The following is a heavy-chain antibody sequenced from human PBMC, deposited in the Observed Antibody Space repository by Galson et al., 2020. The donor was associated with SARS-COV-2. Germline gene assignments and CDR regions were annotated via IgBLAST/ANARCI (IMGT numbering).Heavy chain of an antibody. Sequence: ETSETLSLTCTVSGGSISSGGYYWSWIRQHPGKGLELIGYIYYSGSTYYNPSLKSRVTISVDTSKNQFSLKLSSVTAADTAVYYCARAITIFGVVIANFDYWGQGTLVTVSS. V-gene: IGHV4-31*03. CDR2: IYYSGST. D-gene: IGHD3-3*01. CDR3: ARAITIFGVVIANFDY. J-gene: IGHJ4*02. CDR1: GGSISSGGYY.